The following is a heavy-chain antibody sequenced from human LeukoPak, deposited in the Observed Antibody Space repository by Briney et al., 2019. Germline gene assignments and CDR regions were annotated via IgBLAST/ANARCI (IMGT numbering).Heavy chain of an antibody. V-gene: IGHV4-61*01. CDR3: ARAVYSSSALDY. J-gene: IGHJ4*02. Sequence: SETLSLTCTVSGGSISSGNYHRAWIRQPPGKGLEWIGYIYYSGSTNYNPSLKSRVTISVDTSKNQLSLHMSSVTAADTAVYYCARAVYSSSALDYWGQGTLVTVSS. D-gene: IGHD6-13*01. CDR2: IYYSGST. CDR1: GGSISSGNYH.